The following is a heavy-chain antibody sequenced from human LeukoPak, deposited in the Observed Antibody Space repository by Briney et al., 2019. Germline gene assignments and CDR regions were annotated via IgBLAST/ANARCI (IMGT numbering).Heavy chain of an antibody. CDR3: AKDFVVVPGNVNYFDY. J-gene: IGHJ4*02. CDR2: ISGSGDNT. D-gene: IGHD2-21*02. Sequence: GGSLRLSCAASGFTFSSYAMSWVRQAPGKGLEWVSAISGSGDNTYYADSVKGRFTVSRDNSKNTLYVQMKSPRAEDTAVYYCAKDFVVVPGNVNYFDYWGQGTLVTVSS. CDR1: GFTFSSYA. V-gene: IGHV3-23*01.